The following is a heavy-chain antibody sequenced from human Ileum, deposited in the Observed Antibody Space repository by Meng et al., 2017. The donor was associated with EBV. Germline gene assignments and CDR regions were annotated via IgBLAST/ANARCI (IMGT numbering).Heavy chain of an antibody. Sequence: VRWQESGPELVKPAGNLSLTFGDSGGSISSRNWWSWVRQPPGKGLEWIGKIYHSGITIYNPSLKSRVTMSVDNSKNQFSLKLNSMTAADTAVYYCARDPTGGEDHQRVWGQGTLVTVSS. CDR1: GGSISSRNW. CDR3: ARDPTGGEDHQRV. V-gene: IGHV4-4*02. J-gene: IGHJ4*02. D-gene: IGHD1-14*01. CDR2: IYHSGIT.